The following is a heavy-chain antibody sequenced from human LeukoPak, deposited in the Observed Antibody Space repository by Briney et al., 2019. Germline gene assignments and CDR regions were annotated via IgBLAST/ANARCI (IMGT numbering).Heavy chain of an antibody. CDR2: ISSSGSTI. J-gene: IGHJ4*02. CDR3: ARDYYGSGSYYYYFDY. Sequence: GGSLRLSCAASGFTFSSYAMHWVRQAPGKGLEWVSYISSSGSTIYYADSVKGRFTISRDNAKNSLYLQMNSLRAEDTAVYYCARDYYGSGSYYYYFDYWGQGTLVTVSS. D-gene: IGHD3-10*01. CDR1: GFTFSSYA. V-gene: IGHV3-48*04.